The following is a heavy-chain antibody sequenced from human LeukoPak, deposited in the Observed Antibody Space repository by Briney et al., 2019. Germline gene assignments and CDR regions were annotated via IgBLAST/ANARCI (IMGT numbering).Heavy chain of an antibody. D-gene: IGHD2-2*01. CDR2: INPNSGGT. CDR1: GYTFTTYY. V-gene: IGHV1-2*06. Sequence: ASVKVSCKASGYTFTTYYMHWVRQAPGQGLEWMGRINPNSGGTNYAQKFQGRVTMTRDTSISTAYMELSRLRSDDTAVYYCARLVPAAMRGRNWFDPWGQGTLVTVSS. J-gene: IGHJ5*02. CDR3: ARLVPAAMRGRNWFDP.